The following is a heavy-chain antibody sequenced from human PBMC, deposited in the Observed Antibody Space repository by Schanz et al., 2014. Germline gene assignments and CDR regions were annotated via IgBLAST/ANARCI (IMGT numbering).Heavy chain of an antibody. CDR2: INSRSNFI. CDR3: AGAVATIRADSFDI. J-gene: IGHJ3*02. D-gene: IGHD5-12*01. V-gene: IGHV3-21*01. CDR1: RIIFGTYS. Sequence: VQLAESGGGVVQPGRSLRLSCTASRIIFGTYSMNWIRQTPKGLEWVSSINSRSNFIYYADSVKGRFTISRDNAKNSLYLQMNSLRAEDTAVYYCAGAVATIRADSFDIWGQGTMVAVSS.